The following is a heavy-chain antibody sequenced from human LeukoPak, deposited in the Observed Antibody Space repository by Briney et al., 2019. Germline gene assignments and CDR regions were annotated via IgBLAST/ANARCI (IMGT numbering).Heavy chain of an antibody. Sequence: SETLSLTCTVSGVSISRNYWSWIRQPPGKGLEWIGYISYSGSTNYNPSLKNRVTISVDTSKSHFSLRLSSVTAADTAVYYCAGQGGRSGYNDLLLPFDYWGQGSLVTVSS. D-gene: IGHD3-3*01. CDR2: ISYSGST. CDR1: GVSISRNY. V-gene: IGHV4-59*08. CDR3: AGQGGRSGYNDLLLPFDY. J-gene: IGHJ4*02.